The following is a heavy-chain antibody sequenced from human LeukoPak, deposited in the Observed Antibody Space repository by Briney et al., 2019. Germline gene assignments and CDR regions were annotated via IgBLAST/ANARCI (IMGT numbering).Heavy chain of an antibody. CDR3: ARVTGDRGGFDY. Sequence: GGSLRLSCAASGFTFSNYATHWVRQAPGKGLEYVSAISSNGGSKYYADSVKGRFTISRDNSKNTLYLQMGSLSAEDMAIYYCARVTGDRGGFDYWGQGTLVTVSS. CDR2: ISSNGGSK. J-gene: IGHJ4*02. V-gene: IGHV3-64*02. D-gene: IGHD7-27*01. CDR1: GFTFSNYA.